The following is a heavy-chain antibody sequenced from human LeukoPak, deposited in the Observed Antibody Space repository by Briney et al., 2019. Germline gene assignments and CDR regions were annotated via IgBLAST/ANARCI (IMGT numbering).Heavy chain of an antibody. D-gene: IGHD3-10*01. CDR2: IYFGGSGGT. Sequence: PSETLSLTCTVSGGSFSSTSYFWGWIRQPPGKGLEWIGTIYFGGSGGTYYNPSLRSRVTISVDTSKNQFSLKLGSVTAADTAVYYCARRGMYGSGSQLDYWGQGTLVTVSS. CDR3: ARRGMYGSGSQLDY. J-gene: IGHJ4*02. CDR1: GGSFSSTSYF. V-gene: IGHV4-39*07.